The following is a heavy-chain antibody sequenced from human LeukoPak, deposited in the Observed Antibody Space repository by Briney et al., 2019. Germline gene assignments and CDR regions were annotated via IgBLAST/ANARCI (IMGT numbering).Heavy chain of an antibody. CDR2: ISGSAHKI. V-gene: IGHV3-23*01. J-gene: IGHJ4*02. Sequence: GGSLRLSCVVPGFTFSDYAMSWVRQAPEKGLDWVSVISGSAHKIRYADSVKGRFTNSRDNSENTVYLQMNNLRAEDTALYYCAGRPTGYSSGYVYWGQGALVTVSS. CDR3: AGRPTGYSSGYVY. D-gene: IGHD5-18*01. CDR1: GFTFSDYA.